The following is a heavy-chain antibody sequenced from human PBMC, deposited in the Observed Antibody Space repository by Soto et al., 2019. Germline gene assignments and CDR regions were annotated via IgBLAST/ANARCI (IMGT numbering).Heavy chain of an antibody. CDR1: GFTFSRYA. Sequence: GGSLRLSCAASGFTFSRYAMSWVRQAPGKGLEWVSSINGNGVSTYYADSMEGPFTISRDNSKNTLYLQMNSLRAEDTAVYYCAKGPYYDFWSGKDWFDPWGQGALVTVSS. CDR2: INGNGVST. D-gene: IGHD3-3*01. CDR3: AKGPYYDFWSGKDWFDP. J-gene: IGHJ5*02. V-gene: IGHV3-23*01.